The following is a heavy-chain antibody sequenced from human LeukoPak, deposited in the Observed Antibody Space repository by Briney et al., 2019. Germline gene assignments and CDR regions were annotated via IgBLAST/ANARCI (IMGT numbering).Heavy chain of an antibody. CDR2: IYHSGYT. J-gene: IGHJ4*02. V-gene: IGHV4-38-2*02. CDR3: ARDMNPTHYFDY. D-gene: IGHD3-16*01. CDR1: GYSISSGYY. Sequence: SETLSLTCNGSGYSISSGYYWAWIRQAPGKGLEWIGSIYHSGYTHYKPSLKGRVTISVDTSKNDFSLKLSSVAAADTAIYYCARDMNPTHYFDYWGQGTLVTVSS.